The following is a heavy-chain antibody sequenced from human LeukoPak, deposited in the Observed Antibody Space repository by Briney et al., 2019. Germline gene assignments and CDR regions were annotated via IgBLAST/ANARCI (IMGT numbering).Heavy chain of an antibody. D-gene: IGHD2-2*01. Sequence: ASVKVSCKASGYTFTGYYMHWVRQAPGQGREWMGWINPNSGGTNYAQKFQGKVTTTRDTSISTAYMELSRLRYDDTAVYYCARDTYIVVVPAAMLSTAFDPWGEGTLVTVSS. CDR3: ARDTYIVVVPAAMLSTAFDP. CDR2: INPNSGGT. CDR1: GYTFTGYY. J-gene: IGHJ5*02. V-gene: IGHV1-2*02.